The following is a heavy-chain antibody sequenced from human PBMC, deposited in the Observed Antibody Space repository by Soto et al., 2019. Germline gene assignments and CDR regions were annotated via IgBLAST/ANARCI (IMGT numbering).Heavy chain of an antibody. Sequence: ASVKVSCKASGYTFTGYYMHWVRQAPGQGLEWMGWINPNSGGTNYAQKFQGRVTMTRDTSISTAYMELSRLRSDDTAVYYCARNGYDILTGYYGSDAFDIWGQGTMVTVSS. CDR2: INPNSGGT. J-gene: IGHJ3*02. V-gene: IGHV1-2*02. D-gene: IGHD3-9*01. CDR1: GYTFTGYY. CDR3: ARNGYDILTGYYGSDAFDI.